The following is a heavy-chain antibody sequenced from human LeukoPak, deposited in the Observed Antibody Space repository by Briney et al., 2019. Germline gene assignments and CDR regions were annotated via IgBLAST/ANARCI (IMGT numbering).Heavy chain of an antibody. J-gene: IGHJ4*02. CDR3: AKDSTTHSVTTRIGY. CDR1: IGANRSDN. D-gene: IGHD2/OR15-2a*01. Sequence: PSETLSLTCTVPIGANRSDNWCSIRQPPGKGLEWIGNIYDSGSTNYNPSLKSRVTISVDTSKNQFSLNLRSVTAADTSGYYCAKDSTTHSVTTRIGYWGQGTLVTVSS. CDR2: IYDSGST. V-gene: IGHV4-59*01.